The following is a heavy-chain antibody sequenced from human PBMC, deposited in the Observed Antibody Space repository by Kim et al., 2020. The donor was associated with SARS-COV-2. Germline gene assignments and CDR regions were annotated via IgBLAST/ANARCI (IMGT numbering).Heavy chain of an antibody. CDR2: IWYDGSNK. CDR3: ARGQRYSSSPGEGPYFDY. D-gene: IGHD6-6*01. Sequence: GGSLRLSCAASGFTFISYGMHWVRQAPGKGLEWVAVIWYDGSNKYYADSVKGRFTISRDNSKNTLYLQMNSLRAEDTAVYYCARGQRYSSSPGEGPYFDYWGQGTLVTVSS. V-gene: IGHV3-33*01. CDR1: GFTFISYG. J-gene: IGHJ4*02.